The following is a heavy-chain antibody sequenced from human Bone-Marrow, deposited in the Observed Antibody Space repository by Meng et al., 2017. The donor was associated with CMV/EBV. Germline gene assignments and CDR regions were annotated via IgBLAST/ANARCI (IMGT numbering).Heavy chain of an antibody. D-gene: IGHD2-2*01. V-gene: IGHV1-8*01. CDR1: GYTFTSYD. Sequence: ASVKVSCKTSGYTFTSYDINWVRQATGQGLEWMGWMNPNSGNTGYAQKFQDRVTMTRKTSISTAYMELSRLRSDDTAVYYCARGGCSSTSCSPEWFDPWGQGTLVTVSS. CDR3: ARGGCSSTSCSPEWFDP. J-gene: IGHJ5*02. CDR2: MNPNSGNT.